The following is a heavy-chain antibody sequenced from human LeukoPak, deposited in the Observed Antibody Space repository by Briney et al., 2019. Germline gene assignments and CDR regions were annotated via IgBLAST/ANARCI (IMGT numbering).Heavy chain of an antibody. CDR3: ASLSAAAGTSAVDY. CDR1: AFTFNSYS. Sequence: GGSLRLSCAASAFTFNSYSMNWVRQAPGKGLEWVSYISSSSSDIYYADSVKGQFTISRDNAKNSLFLQMNSLRAEDTAVYYCASLSAAAGTSAVDYWGQGTLVTVSS. V-gene: IGHV3-21*05. CDR2: ISSSSSDI. J-gene: IGHJ4*02. D-gene: IGHD6-13*01.